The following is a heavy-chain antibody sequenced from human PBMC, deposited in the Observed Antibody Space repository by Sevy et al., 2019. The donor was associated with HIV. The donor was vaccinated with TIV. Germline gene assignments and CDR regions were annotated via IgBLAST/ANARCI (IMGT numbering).Heavy chain of an antibody. CDR1: GDTFTTYD. Sequence: ASVKVSCKVSGDTFTTYDINWVRQAPGQGLEWMGWMSPKSGNTGFTQKFQGRLTMTRDTSISTAYMELSSLKSEDTAVYYCARGGSGDVWNYEYYYYGMDVWGQGTTVTVSS. V-gene: IGHV1-8*02. CDR3: ARGGSGDVWNYEYYYYGMDV. D-gene: IGHD3-3*01. J-gene: IGHJ6*02. CDR2: MSPKSGNT.